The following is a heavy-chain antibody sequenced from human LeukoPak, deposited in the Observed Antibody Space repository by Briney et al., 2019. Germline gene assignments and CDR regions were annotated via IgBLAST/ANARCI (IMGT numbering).Heavy chain of an antibody. J-gene: IGHJ6*02. V-gene: IGHV4-34*01. D-gene: IGHD5-18*01. CDR1: GGSFSGYY. Sequence: PSETLSLTCAVYGGSFSGYYWSWIRQPPGKGLEWIGEINHSGSTNYNPSLKSRVTISVDTSKNQFSLKLSSVTAADTAVYYCARTPRRRRYSYTYYYYGMDVWGQGTTVTVSS. CDR2: INHSGST. CDR3: ARTPRRRRYSYTYYYYGMDV.